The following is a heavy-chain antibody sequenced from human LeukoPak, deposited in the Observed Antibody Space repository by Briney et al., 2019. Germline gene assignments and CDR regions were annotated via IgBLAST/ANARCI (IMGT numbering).Heavy chain of an antibody. CDR3: ARVAHYSSSWYDPSFYYYGMDV. CDR1: GFTFSSYA. Sequence: PGGSLRLSCAASGFTFSSYAMHWVRQAPGKGLEWVAVIWYDGSNKYYADSVKGRFTISRDNSKNTLYLQMNSLRAEDTAVYYCARVAHYSSSWYDPSFYYYGMDVWGQGTTVTVSS. CDR2: IWYDGSNK. D-gene: IGHD6-13*01. V-gene: IGHV3-33*08. J-gene: IGHJ6*02.